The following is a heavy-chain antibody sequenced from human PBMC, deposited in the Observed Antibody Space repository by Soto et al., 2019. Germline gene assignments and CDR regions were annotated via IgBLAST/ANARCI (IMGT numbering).Heavy chain of an antibody. V-gene: IGHV3-23*01. CDR3: VGSSSGRYFPHAPYYFDY. CDR1: GFTFSSYA. CDR2: ISGSGGST. Sequence: PGGSLRLSCAASGFTFSSYAMSWVRQAPGKGLEWVSAISGSGGSTYYADSVKGRFTISRDNSKNTLYLQMNSLRAEDTAVYYCVGSSSGRYFPHAPYYFDYWGQGTLVTVSS. D-gene: IGHD6-19*01. J-gene: IGHJ4*02.